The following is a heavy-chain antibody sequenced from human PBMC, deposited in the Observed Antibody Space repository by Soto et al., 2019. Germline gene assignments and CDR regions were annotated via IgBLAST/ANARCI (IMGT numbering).Heavy chain of an antibody. D-gene: IGHD6-19*01. CDR1: GFTFSSYA. Sequence: GGSLRLSCAASGFTFSSYAMSWVRQAPGKGLEWVSAISGSGGSTYYADSVKGRFTISRDNSKNTLYLQMNSLRAEDTAVYYCAKAPSGWYYLPDDYWGQGTLVTVSS. J-gene: IGHJ4*02. CDR3: AKAPSGWYYLPDDY. CDR2: ISGSGGST. V-gene: IGHV3-23*01.